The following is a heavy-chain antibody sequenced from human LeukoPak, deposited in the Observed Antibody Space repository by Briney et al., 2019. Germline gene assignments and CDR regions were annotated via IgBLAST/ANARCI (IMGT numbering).Heavy chain of an antibody. CDR3: AKAYTGYSGAARGYFDL. J-gene: IGHJ2*01. CDR1: GFTFSSYA. V-gene: IGHV3-23*01. Sequence: PGGSLRLSCAASGFTFSSYAMSWVRRAPGKGLEWVSAISGSGGSTYYADSVKGRFTISRDNSKNTLYLQMNSLRAEDTAVYYCAKAYTGYSGAARGYFDLWGRGTLVTVSS. CDR2: ISGSGGST. D-gene: IGHD1-26*01.